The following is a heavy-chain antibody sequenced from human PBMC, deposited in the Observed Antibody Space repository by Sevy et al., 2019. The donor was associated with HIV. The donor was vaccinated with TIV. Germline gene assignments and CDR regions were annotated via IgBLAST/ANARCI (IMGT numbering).Heavy chain of an antibody. D-gene: IGHD3-22*01. V-gene: IGHV3-30*04. Sequence: GGSLRLSCAASGIMHWVRQAPGMGLEWVAGISHDGVGKYYLDSVKGRLIVSRDNSQNKVYLEINSLRTEDTAVYYCAGEGGSSGRCGYFHYWGLGTLVTVSS. CDR2: ISHDGVGK. J-gene: IGHJ4*02. CDR1: GI. CDR3: AGEGGSSGRCGYFHY.